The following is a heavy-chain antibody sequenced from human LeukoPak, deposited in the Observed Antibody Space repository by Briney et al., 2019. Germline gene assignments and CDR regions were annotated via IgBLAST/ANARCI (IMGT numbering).Heavy chain of an antibody. CDR2: INPNSGGT. Sequence: GASVKVSCKASGYTFTGYYMHWVRQAPGQGLEWMGWINPNSGGTNYAQKFQGRVTMTRDTSISTAYMELSRLRSDDTAVYYCARERTMIVVGPAAFDIWGQGTMVTVSS. D-gene: IGHD3-22*01. J-gene: IGHJ3*02. CDR3: ARERTMIVVGPAAFDI. CDR1: GYTFTGYY. V-gene: IGHV1-2*02.